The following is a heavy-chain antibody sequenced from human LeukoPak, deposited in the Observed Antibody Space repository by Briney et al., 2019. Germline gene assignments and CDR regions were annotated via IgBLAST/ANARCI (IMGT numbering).Heavy chain of an antibody. V-gene: IGHV1-18*01. J-gene: IGHJ3*01. CDR2: ISAYNGNT. CDR1: GYTFSRLG. CDR3: ARGYYDSSVQGY. D-gene: IGHD3-22*01. Sequence: VKVSFKASGYTFSRLGITWVRPAPGQGLEWMGWISAYNGNTSYAQKLQGRVTMTTGTSTSTAYMELRSLRSDDTAVYYCARGYYDSSVQGYWGQGTMVTVSS.